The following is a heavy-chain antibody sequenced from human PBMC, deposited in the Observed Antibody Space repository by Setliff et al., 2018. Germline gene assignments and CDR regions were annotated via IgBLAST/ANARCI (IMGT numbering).Heavy chain of an antibody. CDR3: ARHVGTRSRGYNYYYYFMDV. V-gene: IGHV4-39*01. J-gene: IGHJ6*03. D-gene: IGHD3-10*01. Sequence: PSETLSLTCTVSGGSLSGSLRGYAVFWGWIRQSPGKELEWIGSAYYNGDSYYNPSLKSRVTMSVDTSRNQFSLHLISVTAADTAVYYCARHVGTRSRGYNYYYYFMDVWGKGTTGTVSS. CDR1: GGSLSGSLRGYAVF. CDR2: AYYNGDS.